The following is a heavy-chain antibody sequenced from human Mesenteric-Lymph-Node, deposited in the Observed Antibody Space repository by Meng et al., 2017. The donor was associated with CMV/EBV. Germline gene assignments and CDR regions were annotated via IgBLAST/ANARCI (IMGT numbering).Heavy chain of an antibody. Sequence: ASVKVSCKASGYTFTGYYMHWVRQAPGQGLEWMGWINPNSGGTNYAQKIQGRVTMTTDTSTSTAYMELRSLRPDDTAVYYCARVLYSGSLQGYYHHYSMDVWGQGTTVTVSS. J-gene: IGHJ6*02. V-gene: IGHV1-2*02. CDR2: INPNSGGT. CDR3: ARVLYSGSLQGYYHHYSMDV. CDR1: GYTFTGYY. D-gene: IGHD1-26*01.